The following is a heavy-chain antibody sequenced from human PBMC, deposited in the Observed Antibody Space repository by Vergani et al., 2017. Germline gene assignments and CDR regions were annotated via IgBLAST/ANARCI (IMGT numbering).Heavy chain of an antibody. Sequence: EVQLVESGGGVVKPGGSLRLSCAASGFTFSSYSMNWVRQAPGKGLEWVSSISSSSSYIYYADSVKGRFTISRDNAKNSLYLQMNSLRAEDTAVYYCARDPGYEYYYYGMDVWGQGTTVTVSS. CDR1: GFTFSSYS. CDR3: ARDPGYEYYYYGMDV. J-gene: IGHJ6*02. D-gene: IGHD2-2*01. CDR2: ISSSSSYI. V-gene: IGHV3-21*01.